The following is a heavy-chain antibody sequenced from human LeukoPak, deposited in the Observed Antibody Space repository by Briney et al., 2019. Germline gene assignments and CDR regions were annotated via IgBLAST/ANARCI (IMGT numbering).Heavy chain of an antibody. D-gene: IGHD3-3*01. CDR2: IYYSGST. J-gene: IGHJ4*02. Sequence: PSETLSLTCTVSGGSISSSSYYWGWIRQPPGKGLEWIGSIYYSGSTYYNPSLKSRVTISVDTSKNQFSLKLSSVTAADTAVYYCARGITEGYDLWSGYYTGIYFDYWGQGTLVTVSS. V-gene: IGHV4-39*07. CDR3: ARGITEGYDLWSGYYTGIYFDY. CDR1: GGSISSSSYY.